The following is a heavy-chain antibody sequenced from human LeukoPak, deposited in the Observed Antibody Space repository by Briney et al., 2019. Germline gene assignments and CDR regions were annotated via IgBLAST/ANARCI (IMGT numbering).Heavy chain of an antibody. Sequence: GGSLRLSCAASGFTFSSYSMNWVRQAPGKGLEWVSYISTSSSTIYYADSVKGRFTISRDNAKNSLSLQMNSLRAEDTAIYYCATISAQTFDIWGQGTLVSISS. CDR2: ISTSSSTI. CDR1: GFTFSSYS. CDR3: ATISAQTFDI. D-gene: IGHD5-24*01. V-gene: IGHV3-48*01. J-gene: IGHJ3*02.